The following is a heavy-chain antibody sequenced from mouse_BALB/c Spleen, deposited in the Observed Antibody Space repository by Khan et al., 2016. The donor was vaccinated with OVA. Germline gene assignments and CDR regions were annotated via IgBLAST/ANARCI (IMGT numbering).Heavy chain of an antibody. CDR3: ARAVTITTVVATDFDY. V-gene: IGHV3-2*02. CDR1: RYSITSDYA. Sequence: EVQLQESGPGLVKPSQSLSLTCTVTRYSITSDYAWNCIRPFPGNKLEWMGYISYTCRTSYTPSLPSRISITRDTSKNQFFLQLNSVTTEDTATYYCARAVTITTVVATDFDYWGQGTTLTVSS. J-gene: IGHJ2*01. CDR2: ISYTCRT. D-gene: IGHD1-1*01.